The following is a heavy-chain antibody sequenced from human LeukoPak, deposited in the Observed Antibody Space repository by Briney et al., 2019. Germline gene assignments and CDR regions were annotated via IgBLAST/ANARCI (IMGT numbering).Heavy chain of an antibody. D-gene: IGHD7-27*01. Sequence: GGSLRLSCAASGFTISSNYLSWVRQAPGKGLVWISALHSGGHTFYADSVRGRFTISRDISKNTLYLQMNDLGAEDTALYYCVRGLNGVSSWYFDLWGRGTLVSVSS. CDR2: LHSGGHT. CDR1: GFTISSNY. J-gene: IGHJ2*01. V-gene: IGHV3-53*01. CDR3: VRGLNGVSSWYFDL.